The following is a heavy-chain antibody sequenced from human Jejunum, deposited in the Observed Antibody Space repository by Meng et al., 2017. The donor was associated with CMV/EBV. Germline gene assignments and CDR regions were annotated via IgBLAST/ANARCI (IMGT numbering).Heavy chain of an antibody. J-gene: IGHJ4*02. CDR2: ISSGGDST. D-gene: IGHD2-2*01. CDR3: ARADPTKKSSTTSCLDY. CDR1: YTNYE. Sequence: YTNYEMNWVSQAPGKGLEWVSYISSGGDSTSYADSVKGRFTISRDNAKNSVTLQINSLRAEDTAVYYCARADPTKKSSTTSCLDYWGQGTPVTVSS. V-gene: IGHV3-48*03.